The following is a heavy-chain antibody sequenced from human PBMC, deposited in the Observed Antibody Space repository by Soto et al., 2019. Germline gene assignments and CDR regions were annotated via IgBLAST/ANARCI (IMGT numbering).Heavy chain of an antibody. V-gene: IGHV3-30*18. D-gene: IGHD6-13*01. CDR2: VSSDGNNK. Sequence: HPGGSLRRSCVASGFSFSNYGMHWVRQAPGKGLEWVAFVSSDGNNKYYAESVKGRFTISRDNAKNTLYLQVDRLTVDDTAVYYCEKDRVIQPLLIWPDPWGQGTLVTVSS. CDR3: EKDRVIQPLLIWPDP. J-gene: IGHJ5*02. CDR1: GFSFSNYG.